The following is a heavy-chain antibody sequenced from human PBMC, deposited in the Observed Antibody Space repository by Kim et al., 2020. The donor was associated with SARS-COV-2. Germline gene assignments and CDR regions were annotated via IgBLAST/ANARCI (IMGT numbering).Heavy chain of an antibody. CDR3: ATIIMLPADYDF. CDR2: LNPNSGNT. V-gene: IGHV1-8*01. D-gene: IGHD3-16*01. Sequence: ASVKVSCKVSGYTFTSYDIHWVRQAPGKGLEWMGWLNPNSGNTVYAPKFQGRVPMTRNTPISTAYMELSSLTSEDTAVYYCATIIMLPADYDFWGQGTLVTVSS. J-gene: IGHJ4*02. CDR1: GYTFTSYD.